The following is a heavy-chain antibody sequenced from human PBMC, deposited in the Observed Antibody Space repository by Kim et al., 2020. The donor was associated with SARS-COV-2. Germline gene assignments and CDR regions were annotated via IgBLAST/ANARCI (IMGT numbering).Heavy chain of an antibody. D-gene: IGHD6-6*01. Sequence: SETLSLTCTVSGGSISSYYWSWIRQPPGKGLEWIGYIYYSGSTNYNPSLKSRVTISVDTSKNQFSLKLSSVTAADTAVYYCARDGAAQFDYWGQGTLVTVSS. CDR2: IYYSGST. J-gene: IGHJ4*02. V-gene: IGHV4-59*13. CDR1: GGSISSYY. CDR3: ARDGAAQFDY.